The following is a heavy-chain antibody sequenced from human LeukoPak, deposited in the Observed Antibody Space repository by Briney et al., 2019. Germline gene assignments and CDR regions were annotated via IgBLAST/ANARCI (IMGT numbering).Heavy chain of an antibody. D-gene: IGHD2-21*01. V-gene: IGHV4-61*02. CDR1: GGSIRSGIYF. CDR3: ARGDCETPLFNY. Sequence: SETLSLTCTVSGGSIRSGIYFWSWIRQPAGKGLEWIGRVHNSGNTNYNPSLKSRVTISLDTSKNQFSLQLSSVTAADTAVYFCARGDCETPLFNYWGQGTLVTVSS. J-gene: IGHJ4*02. CDR2: VHNSGNT.